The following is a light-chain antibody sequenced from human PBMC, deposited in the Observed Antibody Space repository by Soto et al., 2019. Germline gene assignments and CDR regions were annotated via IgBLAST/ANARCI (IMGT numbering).Light chain of an antibody. CDR3: QQRSIWPWT. CDR1: QSVSNY. V-gene: IGKV3-11*01. CDR2: DAS. J-gene: IGKJ1*01. Sequence: EIVLTQSPATLSLSPGERATLSCWASQSVSNYFVWYQQKPGQAPRLLIYDASKRATGIPARFSGSGSGTDFTLTISSLEPEEFAVYYCQQRSIWPWTCGQGTKVEIK.